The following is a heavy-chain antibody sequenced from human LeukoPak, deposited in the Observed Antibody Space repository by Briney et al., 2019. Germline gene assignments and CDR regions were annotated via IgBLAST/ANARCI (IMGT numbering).Heavy chain of an antibody. D-gene: IGHD1-14*01. V-gene: IGHV3-30*18. CDR3: AKESPSYREFDY. CDR2: ISFDGSHK. CDR1: GFTLMSYG. J-gene: IGHJ4*02. Sequence: LGGSLGLSSAAPGFTLMSYGIHWVRQAPGKGLGWVPVISFDGSHKYYADSVKGRFTISRDNSQNTLYLQMNSLRPEDTAVYYCAKESPSYREFDYWGQGTLVTVSS.